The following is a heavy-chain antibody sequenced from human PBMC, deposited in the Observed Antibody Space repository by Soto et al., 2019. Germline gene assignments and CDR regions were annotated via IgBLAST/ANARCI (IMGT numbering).Heavy chain of an antibody. CDR3: XXXXXXXXXXXXXXXXXXMDX. Sequence: QVQLVQSGGEVRKPGASVKVSCKASXXXXXXXXXXXXXXXXXQGXEWMGWISPYNGTTKYAEKFQGEMTMTTDTATSTAYMDLRXXRXXXXXXXXXXXXXXXXXXXXXXXXXXXMDXWGQGTRVTVSS. CDR1: XXXXXXXX. V-gene: IGHV1-18*01. J-gene: IGHJ6*02. CDR2: ISPYNGTT.